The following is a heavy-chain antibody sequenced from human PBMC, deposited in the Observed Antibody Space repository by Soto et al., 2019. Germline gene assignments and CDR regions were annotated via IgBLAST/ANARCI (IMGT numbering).Heavy chain of an antibody. CDR3: ARVPISYYDFWSGYFDGTRYHYGMDV. Sequence: PSQTLSLTCAISGDSVSSNSAAWNWIRQSPSRGLEWLGRTYYRSKWYNDYAVSVKSRITINPDTSKNQFSLQLNSVTPEDTAVYYCARVPISYYDFWSGYFDGTRYHYGMDVWGQGTTVTVSS. CDR2: TYYRSKWYN. D-gene: IGHD3-3*01. V-gene: IGHV6-1*01. CDR1: GDSVSSNSAA. J-gene: IGHJ6*02.